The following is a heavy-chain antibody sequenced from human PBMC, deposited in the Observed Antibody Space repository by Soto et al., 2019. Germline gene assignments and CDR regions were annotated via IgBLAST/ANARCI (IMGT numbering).Heavy chain of an antibody. Sequence: GGSLRLSCAASGFTFSDYYMSWIRQAPGKGLEWVSYISSSGSTIYYADSVKGRFTISRDNAKNSLYLQMNSLRAEDTAVYYCARRSSPAVTTARGNVYYYYYYGMDVWGQGTTVTVSS. J-gene: IGHJ6*02. D-gene: IGHD4-17*01. CDR1: GFTFSDYY. CDR3: ARRSSPAVTTARGNVYYYYYYGMDV. V-gene: IGHV3-11*01. CDR2: ISSSGSTI.